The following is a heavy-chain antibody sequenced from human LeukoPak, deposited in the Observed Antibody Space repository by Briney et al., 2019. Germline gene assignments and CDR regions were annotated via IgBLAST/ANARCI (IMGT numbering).Heavy chain of an antibody. V-gene: IGHV3-53*01. Sequence: PGGSLRLSCAASGFTVSSNYMSWVRQAPGKGLEWVSVIYSGGSTYYADSVKGRFTISRDNSKNTLYLQMNSLRAEDTAVYYCAREGYYYDSSGFWLDYWGQGALVTVSS. J-gene: IGHJ4*02. CDR2: IYSGGST. D-gene: IGHD3-22*01. CDR3: AREGYYYDSSGFWLDY. CDR1: GFTVSSNY.